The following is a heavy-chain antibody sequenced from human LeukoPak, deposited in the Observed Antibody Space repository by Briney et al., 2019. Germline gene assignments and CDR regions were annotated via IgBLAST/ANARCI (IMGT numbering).Heavy chain of an antibody. CDR2: ISSSGSTI. D-gene: IGHD3-10*01. Sequence: PGGSLRLSCAASGFTFSSYEMNWVRQAPGKGLEWVSYISSSGSTIYYADSVKGRFTISRDNSKNTLYLQMNSLRAEDTAVYYCAKRESTMVRGVRYYYGMDVWGQGTTVTVSS. J-gene: IGHJ6*02. CDR3: AKRESTMVRGVRYYYGMDV. V-gene: IGHV3-48*03. CDR1: GFTFSSYE.